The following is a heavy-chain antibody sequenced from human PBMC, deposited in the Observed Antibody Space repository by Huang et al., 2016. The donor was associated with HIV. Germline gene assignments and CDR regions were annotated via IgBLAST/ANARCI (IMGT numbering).Heavy chain of an antibody. Sequence: QLQLQESGPGLVKPSETLSLTCTVSGGSIRSDNYYWGWIRQPPGKGLEWIGRIYYSGSTYYNPSLKSRVTITVDTSKNQFSLKRSSVTAADTAVYYCARLPGSITMIRGVITDPYWGQGTLVTVSS. J-gene: IGHJ4*02. CDR3: ARLPGSITMIRGVITDPY. CDR2: IYYSGST. D-gene: IGHD3-10*01. V-gene: IGHV4-39*01. CDR1: GGSIRSDNYY.